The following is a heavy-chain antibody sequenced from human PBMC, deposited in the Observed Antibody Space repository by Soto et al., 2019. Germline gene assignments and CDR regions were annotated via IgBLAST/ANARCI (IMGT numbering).Heavy chain of an antibody. CDR1: GFSLSTSGVG. D-gene: IGHD2-15*01. Sequence: QITLKESGPTLVKPTQTLTLTCTFSGFSLSTSGVGVGWIRQPPGKALEWLALIYWDDDKRYSPSLKSRHTITKDTTKNQVVLTMTNMDPVDTATYDCAHRPSDFSGGSCYSGFDYWGQGTLVTVSS. CDR2: IYWDDDK. J-gene: IGHJ4*02. V-gene: IGHV2-5*02. CDR3: AHRPSDFSGGSCYSGFDY.